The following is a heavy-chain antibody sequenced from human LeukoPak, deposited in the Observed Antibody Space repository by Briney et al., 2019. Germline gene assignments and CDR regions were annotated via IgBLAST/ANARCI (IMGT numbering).Heavy chain of an antibody. D-gene: IGHD1-26*01. V-gene: IGHV3-30*03. CDR2: ISHDGSNK. CDR3: ARRGGSYFDY. J-gene: IGHJ4*02. CDR1: GFTFSSYG. Sequence: GGSLRLSCAASGFTFSSYGMHWVRQAPGKGLEWVAFISHDGSNKYYSDSVKGRFTISRENSKNTLYLQMNSLRVEDTAVYYCARRGGSYFDYWGQGTLVTVSS.